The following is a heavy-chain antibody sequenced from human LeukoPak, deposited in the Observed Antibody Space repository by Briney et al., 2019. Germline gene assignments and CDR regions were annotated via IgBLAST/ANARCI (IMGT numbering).Heavy chain of an antibody. D-gene: IGHD6-6*01. V-gene: IGHV3-21*01. CDR2: ISSSSSYI. CDR3: ARERLAARDAFDI. J-gene: IGHJ3*02. CDR1: GFTFGDYA. Sequence: SGGSLRLSCTASGFTFGDYAMSWFRQAPGKGLEWVSSISSSSSYIYYADSVKGRFTISRDNAKNSLYLQMNSLRAEDTAVYYCARERLAARDAFDIWGQGTMVTVSS.